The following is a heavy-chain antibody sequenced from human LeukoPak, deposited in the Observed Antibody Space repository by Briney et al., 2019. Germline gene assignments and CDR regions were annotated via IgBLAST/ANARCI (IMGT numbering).Heavy chain of an antibody. CDR3: ARETPTRWLRIHP. D-gene: IGHD3-22*01. CDR1: GGSISSSSDY. J-gene: IGHJ5*02. V-gene: IGHV4-39*02. CDR2: IYYSGST. Sequence: PSETLSLTCTVSGGSISSSSDYWGWIRQPPGKGLEWIGSIYYSGSTYYNPSLKSRVTISVDTSKNQFSLKLSSVTAADTAVYYCARETPTRWLRIHPWGQGTLVTVSS.